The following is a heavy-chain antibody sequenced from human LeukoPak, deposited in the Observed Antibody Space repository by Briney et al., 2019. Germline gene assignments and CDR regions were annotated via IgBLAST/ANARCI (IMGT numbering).Heavy chain of an antibody. CDR3: ARSPPGRTNWNYYDY. Sequence: PGGPLRLSCAASGFTFSDYAMHWVRQAPGKGLEFASVICPIGVYTYYANSVKGRFTISRDNSKSTVSLQMGSLRDEDMAVYYCARSPPGRTNWNYYDYWGRGTLVTVSS. CDR2: ICPIGVYT. D-gene: IGHD1-1*01. CDR1: GFTFSDYA. J-gene: IGHJ4*02. V-gene: IGHV3-64*01.